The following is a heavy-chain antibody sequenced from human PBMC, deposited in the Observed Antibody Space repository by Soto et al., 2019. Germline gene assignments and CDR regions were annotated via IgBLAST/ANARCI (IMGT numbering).Heavy chain of an antibody. CDR3: ARVRIAVAGFGHFGY. D-gene: IGHD6-19*01. Sequence: SETLSLTCAVSGYSINSGYYWGWIRQPPGKGLEWIGSIYHSGSTYYNPSLKSRVTASVDTSKNQFSLKLSSVTAADTAVYYCARVRIAVAGFGHFGYWGQGTLVTVSS. V-gene: IGHV4-38-2*01. J-gene: IGHJ4*02. CDR2: IYHSGST. CDR1: GYSINSGYY.